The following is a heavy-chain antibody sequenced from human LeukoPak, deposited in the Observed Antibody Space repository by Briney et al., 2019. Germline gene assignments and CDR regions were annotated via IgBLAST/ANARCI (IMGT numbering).Heavy chain of an antibody. J-gene: IGHJ4*02. V-gene: IGHV3-23*01. CDR2: ISGSGGTT. D-gene: IGHD6-19*01. Sequence: GGSLRLSCAASGFTFSNYAMSWVRQAPGKGLEWVSAISGSGGTTYYADSVKRRFTISRDNSKNTLYLQMNSLRAEDTAVYYCAKGSAVAGYYFDYWGQGTLVTVSS. CDR3: AKGSAVAGYYFDY. CDR1: GFTFSNYA.